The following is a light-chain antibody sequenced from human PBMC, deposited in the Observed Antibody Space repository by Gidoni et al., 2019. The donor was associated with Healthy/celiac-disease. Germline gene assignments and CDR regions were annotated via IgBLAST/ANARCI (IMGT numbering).Light chain of an antibody. CDR2: DAS. CDR1: QRVSSY. CDR3: QQRSNWPPELT. J-gene: IGKJ4*01. Sequence: EIVLTQSPATLSLSPGERATLSCRDSQRVSSYLAWYQQKPGQAPRLLIYDASNRATGIPARFSGSGSGTDFTLTISSLEPEDFAVYYCQQRSNWPPELTFSGGTKVEIK. V-gene: IGKV3-11*01.